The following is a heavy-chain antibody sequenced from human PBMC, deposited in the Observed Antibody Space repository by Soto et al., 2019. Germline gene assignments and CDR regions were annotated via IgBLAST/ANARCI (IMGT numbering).Heavy chain of an antibody. Sequence: EVQLLESGGGLVQPGGSLRLSCAASGFTFSSYAMSWVRQAPGKGLEWVSAISGSGGSTYYADSVKGRFTISRDNYKNTLYLQMNSLRAEDTAVYYCASRTVAGTKGGAFDIWGQGTMVTVSS. CDR1: GFTFSSYA. CDR2: ISGSGGST. CDR3: ASRTVAGTKGGAFDI. D-gene: IGHD6-19*01. V-gene: IGHV3-23*01. J-gene: IGHJ3*02.